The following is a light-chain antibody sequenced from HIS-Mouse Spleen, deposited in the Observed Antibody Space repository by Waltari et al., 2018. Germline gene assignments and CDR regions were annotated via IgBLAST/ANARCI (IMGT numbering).Light chain of an antibody. CDR1: SSDVGCYNL. J-gene: IGLJ3*02. Sequence: QSALTQPASVSGSPGPSITISCTGTSSDVGCYNLVPGYQQQPGKAPKLMIYEGSKRPSGVSNRFSGSKSGNTASLTISGLQAEDEADYYCCSYAGSSTWVFGGGTKLTVL. CDR3: CSYAGSSTWV. CDR2: EGS. V-gene: IGLV2-23*01.